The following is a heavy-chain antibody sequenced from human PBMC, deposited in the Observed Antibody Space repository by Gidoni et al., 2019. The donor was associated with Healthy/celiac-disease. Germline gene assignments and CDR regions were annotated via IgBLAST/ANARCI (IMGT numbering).Heavy chain of an antibody. J-gene: IGHJ5*02. CDR1: GGSISSGDYY. CDR3: VGTDTAMSVRNWFDP. Sequence: QVQLQESGPGLVKPSQTLSLTCTVSGGSISSGDYYWSWIRQPPGKGLEWIGYIYYSGSTYYNPSLKRRVTISGDTSKNQFSLKLSSVTAADTAVYYCVGTDTAMSVRNWFDPWGQGTLVTVSS. D-gene: IGHD5-18*01. V-gene: IGHV4-30-4*01. CDR2: IYYSGST.